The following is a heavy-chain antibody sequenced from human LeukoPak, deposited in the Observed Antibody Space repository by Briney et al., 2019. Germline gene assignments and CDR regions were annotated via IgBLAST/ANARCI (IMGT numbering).Heavy chain of an antibody. J-gene: IGHJ4*02. CDR2: IYSEGST. CDR1: GFTLSSNY. Sequence: GGSLRLSCAASGFTLSSNYMTWVRQAPGKGLEWVSVIYSEGSTSHTDSVKGRFTISRDNSKNTLSLQMNSLRVEDTAVYYCARGHRWESSSWYLFFDHWGQGTLVTVPS. D-gene: IGHD6-13*01. CDR3: ARGHRWESSSWYLFFDH. V-gene: IGHV3-66*01.